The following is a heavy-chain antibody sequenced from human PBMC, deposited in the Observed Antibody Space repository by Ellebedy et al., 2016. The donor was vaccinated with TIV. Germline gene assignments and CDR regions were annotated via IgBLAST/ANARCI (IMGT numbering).Heavy chain of an antibody. CDR2: ISYDGNHK. D-gene: IGHD3-3*01. Sequence: PGGSLRLSCAASGFTFSSDGLHWVRQAPGKGLEWVAVISYDGNHKYYADSVKGRLTISRDNSKNTLYLQMNSLRVEDTAVYFCARASSGSSYWGDDYWGQGTLVTVSS. CDR1: GFTFSSDG. V-gene: IGHV3-30*03. J-gene: IGHJ4*02. CDR3: ARASSGSSYWGDDY.